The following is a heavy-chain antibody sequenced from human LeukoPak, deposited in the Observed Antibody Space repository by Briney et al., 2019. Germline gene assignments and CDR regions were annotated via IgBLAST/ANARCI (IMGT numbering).Heavy chain of an antibody. J-gene: IGHJ4*02. V-gene: IGHV3-21*01. CDR1: GFTFSSYS. CDR2: ISSSSSYI. D-gene: IGHD6-19*01. Sequence: PGRSLRLSCAASGFTFSSYSMNWVREAPGKGLESVSSISSSSSYIYYADSVKGRFTISRDNAKNSLYLQMNSLRAEDTAVYYCARDGGSSGWYHFDYWVQGTMVTVSS. CDR3: ARDGGSSGWYHFDY.